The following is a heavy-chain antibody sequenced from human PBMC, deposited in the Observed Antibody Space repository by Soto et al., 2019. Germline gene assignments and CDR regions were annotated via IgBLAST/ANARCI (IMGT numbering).Heavy chain of an antibody. CDR2: INSDGSST. V-gene: IGHV3-74*01. Sequence: GGSLRLSCAASGFTFSSYWMHWVRQAPGKGLVWVSRINSDGSSTSYADSVKGRFTISRNNAKNTLYLQMNSLTAEDTAVYYCAREVAAAEDYYYGMDVWGQGTTVTVSS. CDR1: GFTFSSYW. CDR3: AREVAAAEDYYYGMDV. D-gene: IGHD6-13*01. J-gene: IGHJ6*02.